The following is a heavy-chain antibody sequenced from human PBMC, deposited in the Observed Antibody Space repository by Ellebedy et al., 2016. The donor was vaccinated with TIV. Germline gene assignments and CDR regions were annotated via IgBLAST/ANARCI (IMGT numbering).Heavy chain of an antibody. CDR2: IYSSGST. CDR3: AREGRLDGMDV. Sequence: GESLKISXAASGFTFSDYYMSWVRQAPGKGLEWVSVIYSSGSTYYADSVKGRFTISRDNSKNTLYLQMNSLRAEDTAVYYCAREGRLDGMDVWGQGTTVTVSS. J-gene: IGHJ6*02. V-gene: IGHV3-66*01. CDR1: GFTFSDYY.